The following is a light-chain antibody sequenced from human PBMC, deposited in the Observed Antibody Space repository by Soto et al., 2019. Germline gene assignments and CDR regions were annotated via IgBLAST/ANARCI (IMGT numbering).Light chain of an antibody. CDR2: GAS. Sequence: EIVLTQSPGTLSLSPGERATLSCRASQSVSNSYLAWYQQKPGQAPRLLIYGASSRATGIPDRFSGSGSGTDFTLTISRPEPEDFAVYYCQPYGSSPRTFGQGTKVEVK. CDR1: QSVSNSY. CDR3: QPYGSSPRT. V-gene: IGKV3-20*01. J-gene: IGKJ1*01.